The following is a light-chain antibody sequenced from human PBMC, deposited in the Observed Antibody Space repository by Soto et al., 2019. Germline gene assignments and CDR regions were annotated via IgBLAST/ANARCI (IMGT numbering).Light chain of an antibody. CDR1: GGSIASNH. V-gene: IGLV6-57*04. J-gene: IGLJ2*01. CDR3: QSYDGNNVL. CDR2: KDN. Sequence: NFMLTQPHSVSESPGKTVTISCTRSGGSIASNHVQWCQQRPGSAPTTVIYKDNQRPSGVPDRFSGSIDSSSNSASLTISGLKTEDEADYYCQSYDGNNVLFGGRTKLTVL.